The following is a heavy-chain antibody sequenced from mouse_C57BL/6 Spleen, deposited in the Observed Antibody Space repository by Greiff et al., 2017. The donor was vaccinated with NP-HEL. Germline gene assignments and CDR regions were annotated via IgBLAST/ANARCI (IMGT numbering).Heavy chain of an antibody. J-gene: IGHJ2*01. CDR1: GYSITSGYD. CDR2: ISYSGST. CDR3: ARGRASVYFDY. D-gene: IGHD3-1*01. V-gene: IGHV3-1*01. Sequence: EVQRVESGPGMVKPSQSLSLTCTVTGYSITSGYDWHWIRHFPGNKLEWMGYISYSGSTNYNPSLKSRISITHDTSKTHFFLKLNSVTTEDTATYYCARGRASVYFDYWGQGTTLTVSS.